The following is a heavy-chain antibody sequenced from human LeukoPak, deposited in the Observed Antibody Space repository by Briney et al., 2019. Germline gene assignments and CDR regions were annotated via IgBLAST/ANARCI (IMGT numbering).Heavy chain of an antibody. V-gene: IGHV1-2*02. Sequence: ASMKVSCKASGYTFTGYYMRWVRQAPGQGLEWMGWINPNSGGTNYAQKFQGRVTMTRDTSISTAYMELSRLRSDDTAVYYCAREVVPAALSVPTYWGQGTLVTVPS. J-gene: IGHJ4*02. CDR3: AREVVPAALSVPTY. CDR2: INPNSGGT. CDR1: GYTFTGYY. D-gene: IGHD2-2*01.